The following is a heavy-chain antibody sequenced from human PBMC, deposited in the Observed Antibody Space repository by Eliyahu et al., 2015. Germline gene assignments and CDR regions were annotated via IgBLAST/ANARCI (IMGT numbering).Heavy chain of an antibody. V-gene: IGHV3-21*01. J-gene: IGHJ6*02. Sequence: EVQLVESGGGLVKPGGSLRLSCXASGFTFSSYSMXWVRQAPGKGLEWVSSISXSSSYIYYADSXKGRFTISRDNAKNSLYLQMNSLRAEDTAVYYCARAQGRFWSGYYTSKPAREDYYYGMDVWGQGTTVTVSS. CDR3: ARAQGRFWSGYYTSKPAREDYYYGMDV. D-gene: IGHD3-3*01. CDR2: ISXSSSYI. CDR1: GFTFSSYS.